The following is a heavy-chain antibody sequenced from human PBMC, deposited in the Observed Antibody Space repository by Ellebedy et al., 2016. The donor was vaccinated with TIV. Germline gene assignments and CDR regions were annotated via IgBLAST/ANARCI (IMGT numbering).Heavy chain of an antibody. CDR3: ASTPGDAFDI. CDR2: IIPILGIA. CDR1: GYTFTSYG. Sequence: ASVKVSCKASGYTFTSYGISWVRQAPGQGLEWMGGIIPILGIANYAQKFQGRVTMTRNTSIGTAYMELSSLRSEDTAVYYCASTPGDAFDIWGQGTMVTVSS. J-gene: IGHJ3*02. V-gene: IGHV1-69*10.